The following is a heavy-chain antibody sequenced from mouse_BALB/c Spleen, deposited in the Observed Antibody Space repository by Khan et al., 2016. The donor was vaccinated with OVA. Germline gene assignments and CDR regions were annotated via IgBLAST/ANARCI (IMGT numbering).Heavy chain of an antibody. D-gene: IGHD2-13*01. CDR2: IYPSDSYT. J-gene: IGHJ3*01. CDR3: TREGVGESSFAY. CDR1: GYTFTNYW. Sequence: QVQLQQPGTELVRPGASVKLSCKASGYTFTNYWINWVKQRPGQGLEWIGNIYPSDSYTNYNQKFKDKATLTVDKSSSTASMQLSSPTSEDSAVFYCTREGVGESSFAYWGQGTLVTVSA. V-gene: IGHV1-69*02.